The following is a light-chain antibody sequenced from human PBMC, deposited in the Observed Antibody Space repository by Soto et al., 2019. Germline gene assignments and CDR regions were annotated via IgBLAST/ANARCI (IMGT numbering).Light chain of an antibody. V-gene: IGKV1-5*03. CDR3: QQYNSYWT. CDR2: KAC. CDR1: QSISSW. Sequence: DLQMTQSPSTLSASVGDRVTITCRASQSISSWLAWYQQKPGKAPKLLIYKACNLESGVPSRFNGSGSGTEFTLTISSLQPDDFATYYCQQYNSYWTFGQGTKVEIK. J-gene: IGKJ1*01.